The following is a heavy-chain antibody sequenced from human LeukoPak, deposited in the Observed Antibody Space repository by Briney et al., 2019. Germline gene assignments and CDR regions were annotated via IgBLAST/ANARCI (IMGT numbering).Heavy chain of an antibody. D-gene: IGHD3-3*01. Sequence: PSETLSLTCTVSGGSISSGGYYWSWIRQHPGKGLEWIVYIYYSGSTYYNPSLKSRVTISVDTSKNQFSLKLSSVTAADTAVYYCAGSVRFLEWLLHDYWGQGTLVTVSS. V-gene: IGHV4-31*03. CDR1: GGSISSGGYY. CDR2: IYYSGST. J-gene: IGHJ4*02. CDR3: AGSVRFLEWLLHDY.